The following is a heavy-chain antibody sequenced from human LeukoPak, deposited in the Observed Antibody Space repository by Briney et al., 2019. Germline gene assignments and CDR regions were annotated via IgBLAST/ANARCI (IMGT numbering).Heavy chain of an antibody. CDR2: IQYDGSNK. Sequence: PGGSLRLSCAASRYTFSSYGVHWVRQAPGKGLEWVAFIQYDGSNKYHADSVKGRFTISRDNSKNTLYLQMNSLRAEDTAVYYCARAIGDYDDHYFDYWGQGTLVTVSS. D-gene: IGHD4-17*01. V-gene: IGHV3-30*02. CDR3: ARAIGDYDDHYFDY. CDR1: RYTFSSYG. J-gene: IGHJ4*02.